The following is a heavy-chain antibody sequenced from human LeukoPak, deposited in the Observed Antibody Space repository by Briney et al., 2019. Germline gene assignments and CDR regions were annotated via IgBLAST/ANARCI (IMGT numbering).Heavy chain of an antibody. CDR2: ISYDGSNK. CDR3: ARGDVGYGEYHFDY. CDR1: GFTFSSYA. J-gene: IGHJ4*02. Sequence: GGSLRLSCAASGFTFSSYAMHWVRQAPGKGLEWVAVISYDGSNKYYADSVKGRFTISRDNSKNTLYLQMNSLRDEDTAVYYCARGDVGYGEYHFDYWGQGTLVTVSS. V-gene: IGHV3-30-3*01. D-gene: IGHD5-18*01.